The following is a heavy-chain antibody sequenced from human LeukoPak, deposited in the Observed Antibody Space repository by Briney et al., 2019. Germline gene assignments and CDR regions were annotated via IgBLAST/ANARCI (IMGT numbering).Heavy chain of an antibody. V-gene: IGHV3-21*01. CDR1: GFTFSSYS. CDR3: ARDCSSGYYDFWSGYWAFDI. CDR2: ISSSSSYI. Sequence: PGGSLRLSCAASGFTFSSYSMTWVGQAPGKGLEWVSSISSSSSYIYYAGSVKGRFTISRDNAKNSLYLQMNSLRAEDTAVYYCARDCSSGYYDFWSGYWAFDIWGQGTMVTVSS. J-gene: IGHJ3*02. D-gene: IGHD3-3*01.